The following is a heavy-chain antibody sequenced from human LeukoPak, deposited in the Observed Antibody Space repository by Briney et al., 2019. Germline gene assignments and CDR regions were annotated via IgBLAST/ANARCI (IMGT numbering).Heavy chain of an antibody. J-gene: IGHJ5*02. CDR3: ATHKSSSWRNNWFDP. V-gene: IGHV1-69*05. CDR2: IIPIFGTA. Sequence: SVKVSCKASVGTFSSYAISWVRQAPGQGLEWVGRIIPIFGTANYAQKYQGRVTITTDESTSTAYMELSSLRSEDTAVYYCATHKSSSWRNNWFDPWGQGTLVTVSS. CDR1: VGTFSSYA. D-gene: IGHD6-13*01.